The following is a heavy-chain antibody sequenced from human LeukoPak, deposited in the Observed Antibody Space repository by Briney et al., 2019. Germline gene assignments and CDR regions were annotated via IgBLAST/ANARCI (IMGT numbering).Heavy chain of an antibody. CDR2: INYDGNT. V-gene: IGHV4-31*03. Sequence: SQSLSLTCTVSGGSISSGAYYWSWLRQHPGMGLEWIGYINYDGNTYYNPYVKSGLTVLVDTSKNQFSLKLSSETAADTAVYYCARDRVDSSGYSEAFDIWGQGTMVTVSS. CDR1: GGSISSGAYY. D-gene: IGHD3-22*01. J-gene: IGHJ3*02. CDR3: ARDRVDSSGYSEAFDI.